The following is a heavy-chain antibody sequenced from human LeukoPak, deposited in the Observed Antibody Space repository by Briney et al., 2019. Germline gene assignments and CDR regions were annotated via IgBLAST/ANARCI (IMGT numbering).Heavy chain of an antibody. D-gene: IGHD3-22*01. V-gene: IGHV3-53*01. Sequence: GGSLRLSCAASGFTVSSNYMSWVRQAPGKGLEWVSVIYSGGSTHYADSVKGRFTISRDNSKNTLYLQMNSLRAEDTAVYYCARVGYYYDSSGYQRRGYFQHWGQGTLVTVSS. CDR1: GFTVSSNY. J-gene: IGHJ1*01. CDR3: ARVGYYYDSSGYQRRGYFQH. CDR2: IYSGGST.